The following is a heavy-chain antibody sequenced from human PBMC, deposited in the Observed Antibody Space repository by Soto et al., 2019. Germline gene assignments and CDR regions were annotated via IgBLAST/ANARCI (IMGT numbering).Heavy chain of an antibody. J-gene: IGHJ3*02. V-gene: IGHV3-21*01. CDR1: GFTFSSYS. D-gene: IGHD2-15*01. CDR2: ISSSSSYI. Sequence: GGSLRRSCAASGFTFSSYSMNWVRQAPGKGLEWVSSISSSSSYIYYADSVKGRFTISRDNAKNSLYLQMNSLRAEDTAVYYCARDENESLGYCSGGSCHGGAFDIWGQGTMVTVSS. CDR3: ARDENESLGYCSGGSCHGGAFDI.